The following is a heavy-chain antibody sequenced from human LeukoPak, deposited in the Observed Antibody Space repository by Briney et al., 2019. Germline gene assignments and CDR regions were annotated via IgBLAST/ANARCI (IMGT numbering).Heavy chain of an antibody. D-gene: IGHD2-2*01. J-gene: IGHJ5*02. CDR2: INTNTGNP. V-gene: IGHV7-4-1*02. Sequence: ASVKVSCKASGYTFTSYAMNWVRQAPGQGLEWMGWINTNTGNPTYAQGFTGRFVFSLDTSVSTAYLQISSPKAEDTAVYYCAREGIVVVPAAEYNWFDPWGQGTLVTVSS. CDR3: AREGIVVVPAAEYNWFDP. CDR1: GYTFTSYA.